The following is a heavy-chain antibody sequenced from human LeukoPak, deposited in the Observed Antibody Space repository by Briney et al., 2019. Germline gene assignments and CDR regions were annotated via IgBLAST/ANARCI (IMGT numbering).Heavy chain of an antibody. CDR1: GFTVSSNY. D-gene: IGHD2-2*01. CDR3: ARAPLYCSSTSCYVDY. CDR2: IYSGGST. V-gene: IGHV3-53*01. J-gene: IGHJ4*02. Sequence: PGGSLRLSCAASGFTVSSNYMSWVRQAPGKGLEWVSVIYSGGSTYYADSVKGRFTISRDNSKNTLYLQMNSLRAEDTALYYCARAPLYCSSTSCYVDYWGQGTLVTVSS.